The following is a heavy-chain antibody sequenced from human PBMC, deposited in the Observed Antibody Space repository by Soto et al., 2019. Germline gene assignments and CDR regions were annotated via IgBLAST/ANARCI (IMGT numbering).Heavy chain of an antibody. V-gene: IGHV4-34*01. J-gene: IGHJ6*02. Sequence: PSETLSLTCAVYGGSFSGYYWSWIRQPPGKGLEWIGEINHSGSTNYNPSLKSRVTISVDTSKNQFSLKLSSVTAADTAVYYCARGYCSSTSCYRPVYYYYYYGMDVWGQGTTVTVSS. CDR3: ARGYCSSTSCYRPVYYYYYYGMDV. CDR2: INHSGST. CDR1: GGSFSGYY. D-gene: IGHD2-2*01.